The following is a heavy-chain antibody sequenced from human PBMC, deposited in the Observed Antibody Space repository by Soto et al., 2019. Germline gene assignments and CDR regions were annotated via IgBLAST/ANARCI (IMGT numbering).Heavy chain of an antibody. CDR3: ATDMLWYYYDSSGYSHDDFDI. CDR1: ESTLTELS. J-gene: IGHJ3*02. Sequence: ASVKVSCKVSESTLTELSMHWVRQAPENGLEWMGGFVPEDGETIYAQKFQGRVTMTEDTTTDTAYIELSSVRSEDPAAYYCATDMLWYYYDSSGYSHDDFDIWGQGTMVTVSS. V-gene: IGHV1-24*01. CDR2: FVPEDGET. D-gene: IGHD3-22*01.